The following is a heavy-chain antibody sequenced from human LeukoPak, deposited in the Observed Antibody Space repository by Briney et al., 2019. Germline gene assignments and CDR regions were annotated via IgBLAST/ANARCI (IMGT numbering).Heavy chain of an antibody. D-gene: IGHD3-22*01. Sequence: PGRSLRLSCAASGFTFSSYAMHWVRQAPGKGLEWVAVISYDGSNKYYADSVKGRFTISRDNSKNTLYLQMNSLRAEDTAVYYCARVSSGYYYFDYWGQGTLVTVSS. CDR2: ISYDGSNK. V-gene: IGHV3-30*14. CDR1: GFTFSSYA. J-gene: IGHJ4*02. CDR3: ARVSSGYYYFDY.